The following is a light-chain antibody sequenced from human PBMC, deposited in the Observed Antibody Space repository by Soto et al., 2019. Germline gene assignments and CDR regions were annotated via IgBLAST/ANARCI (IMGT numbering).Light chain of an antibody. CDR2: GVS. CDR1: SSDVGGYKY. V-gene: IGLV2-11*01. J-gene: IGLJ1*01. Sequence: QSALTQPRSVSGSPGQPVTISCTGTSSDVGGYKYVSWYQQKPGKAPKLIIYGVSRWPSGVPNRFSGSKSGNRASLTISGLQAEDEGDYYCCSYAGGPEVFGTGTKVT. CDR3: CSYAGGPEV.